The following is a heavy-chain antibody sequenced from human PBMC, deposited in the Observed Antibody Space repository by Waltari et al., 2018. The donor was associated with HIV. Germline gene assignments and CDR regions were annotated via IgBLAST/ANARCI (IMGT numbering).Heavy chain of an antibody. CDR1: GFTFSSYF. D-gene: IGHD6-19*01. Sequence: EVQLLESGGGLVQPGGSLRLSCAASGFTFSSYFIAWVRQPPGKVLEWVATVSGSSGRTDHADAVKGRFIISRDIAKNMLYLEMNNLRAEDTAVYYCAREATVAARGEIDYWGQGTLVTVSS. V-gene: IGHV3-23*01. J-gene: IGHJ4*02. CDR3: AREATVAARGEIDY. CDR2: VSGSSGRT.